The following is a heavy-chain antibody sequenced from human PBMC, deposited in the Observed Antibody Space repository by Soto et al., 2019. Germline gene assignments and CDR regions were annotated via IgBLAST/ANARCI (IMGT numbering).Heavy chain of an antibody. CDR2: IYYSGST. V-gene: IGHV4-39*01. J-gene: IGHJ4*02. D-gene: IGHD3-10*01. Sequence: QLQLQESGPGLVKPSETLSLTCTVSGGSISSSSYYWGWIRQPPGKGLEWIGSIYYSGSTYYNPALKSRVTISVDTSKNQFSLRLSSVTAADTAIYYCASLPDWGSGSNWDQGTLVTVSS. CDR1: GGSISSSSYY. CDR3: ASLPDWGSGSN.